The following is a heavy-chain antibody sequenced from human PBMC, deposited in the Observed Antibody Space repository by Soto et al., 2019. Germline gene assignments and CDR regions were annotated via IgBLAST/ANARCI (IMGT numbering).Heavy chain of an antibody. J-gene: IGHJ5*02. CDR1: GFTFSIYA. V-gene: IGHV3-30*04. CDR2: ISHDGRSK. CDR3: ACDVYDFWSGYNTRNWFVP. Sequence: VGSLSLSCAASGFTFSIYAMNWVRQAPGKGLEWVAAISHDGRSKYYGDSVKGRFTIYRDNSKNTLYLQVNSLRDEDTAVYVCACDVYDFWSGYNTRNWFVPWGQGTLVTVSS. D-gene: IGHD3-3*01.